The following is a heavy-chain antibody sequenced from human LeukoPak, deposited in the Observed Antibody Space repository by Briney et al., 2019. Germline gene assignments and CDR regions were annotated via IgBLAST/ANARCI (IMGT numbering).Heavy chain of an antibody. V-gene: IGHV3-20*04. J-gene: IGHJ5*02. CDR3: ARELPDPIAWFGP. CDR1: AFTFADYG. Sequence: PRGSLRRSCAASAFTFADYGISWVRQAPWKGLEWVSGINWNGGSTGYADSVKGRLTISRNNAKNSLYLQMNSLRAEDTALYYCARELPDPIAWFGPWGQGTLVTVSS. D-gene: IGHD2-2*01. CDR2: INWNGGST.